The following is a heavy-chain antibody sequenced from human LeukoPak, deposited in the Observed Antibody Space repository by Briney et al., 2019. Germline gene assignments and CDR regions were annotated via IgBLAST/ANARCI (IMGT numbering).Heavy chain of an antibody. J-gene: IGHJ4*02. CDR3: ARDGGYAYDSSGYYLG. CDR2: IIPIFSTA. CDR1: GGTFSSYA. D-gene: IGHD3-22*01. Sequence: SVKVSCKASGGTFSSYAISWVRQAPGQGLEWMGGIIPIFSTADYAKKFQGRVTITADESTSTAYMELSSLRSEDTAVYYCARDGGYAYDSSGYYLGWGQGTLVTVSS. V-gene: IGHV1-69*01.